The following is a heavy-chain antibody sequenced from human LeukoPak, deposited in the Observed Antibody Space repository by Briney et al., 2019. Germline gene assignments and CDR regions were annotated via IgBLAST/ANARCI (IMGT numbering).Heavy chain of an antibody. Sequence: GGSLRLSCAASGFTFSSYSMNWVRQAPGKGLEWVSSVTSRSSHIYYADSVRGRFTISRDNAKKSLYLQMNSLRAEDTAVYYCARAGGIESAFDWGQGTLVTVSS. V-gene: IGHV3-21*01. D-gene: IGHD5-12*01. CDR3: ARAGGIESAFD. CDR1: GFTFSSYS. J-gene: IGHJ4*02. CDR2: VTSRSSHI.